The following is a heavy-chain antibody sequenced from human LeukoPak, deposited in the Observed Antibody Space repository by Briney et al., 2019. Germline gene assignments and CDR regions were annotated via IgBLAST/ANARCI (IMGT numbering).Heavy chain of an antibody. CDR3: ARSGYSYGYLDY. CDR2: INPNSGGT. J-gene: IGHJ4*02. V-gene: IGHV1-2*06. D-gene: IGHD5-18*01. Sequence: ASVKVSCKASGYTFTGYYMHWVRQAPGQGLEWMGRINPNSGGTNYAQKFQGRVTMTRDTSISTAYMELSRLRSDDTAVYYCARSGYSYGYLDYWGQGTLVTVSS. CDR1: GYTFTGYY.